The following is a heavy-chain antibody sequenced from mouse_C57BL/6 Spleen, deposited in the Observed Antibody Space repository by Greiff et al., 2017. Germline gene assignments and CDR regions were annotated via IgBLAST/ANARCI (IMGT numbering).Heavy chain of an antibody. V-gene: IGHV1-72*01. D-gene: IGHD4-1*01. J-gene: IGHJ3*01. Sequence: VQLQQPGAELVKPGASVKLSCKASGYTFTSYWMHWVKQRPGRGLEWIGRIDPKSGGTKYNEKFKSKATLTVDKPSSTAYMQLSSLTSEDSAVYYCARSNWDETWFAYWGQGTLVTVSA. CDR1: GYTFTSYW. CDR2: IDPKSGGT. CDR3: ARSNWDETWFAY.